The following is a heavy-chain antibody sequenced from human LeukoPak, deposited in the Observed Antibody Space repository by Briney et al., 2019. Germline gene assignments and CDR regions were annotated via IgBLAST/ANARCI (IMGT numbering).Heavy chain of an antibody. CDR1: GFIFSDYW. V-gene: IGHV3-7*01. D-gene: IGHD3-10*01. CDR2: INEVGSKE. Sequence: GGSLRLSCAASGFIFSDYWMNWVRQVPGKGLEWVANINEVGSKEDYVDSVRGRFTISRDNTKNTLYRQMNSLRAEDTALYYCATRESSMARTFWGEGTLVTVSS. J-gene: IGHJ4*02. CDR3: ATRESSMARTF.